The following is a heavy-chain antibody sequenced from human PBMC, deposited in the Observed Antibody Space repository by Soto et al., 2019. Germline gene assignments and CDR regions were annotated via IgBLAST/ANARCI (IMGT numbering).Heavy chain of an antibody. CDR3: ARDERGTCTTSSCYYFDY. J-gene: IGHJ4*02. D-gene: IGHD2-2*01. CDR2: TSADNGDT. Sequence: QVQLVQSGAEVKEPGASVKVSCKASGYTFTRYGFSWVRQAPGQGLEWMAWTSADNGDTNFAPKLQGRVTLTTDTSTGTVYMELRSLRSDDTAVYYCARDERGTCTTSSCYYFDYWGQGTLVTVSS. CDR1: GYTFTRYG. V-gene: IGHV1-18*04.